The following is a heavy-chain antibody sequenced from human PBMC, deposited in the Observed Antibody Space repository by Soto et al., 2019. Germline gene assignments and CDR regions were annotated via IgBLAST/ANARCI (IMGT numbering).Heavy chain of an antibody. V-gene: IGHV1-46*03. J-gene: IGHJ4*02. D-gene: IGHD4-17*01. Sequence: QVQLVQSGAEVKNPGASVKVSCKTSGFTFSNYYIHWVRQPPGQGLEWMGIINPGSVTTNYAQKFQGRITVTWDTSTSTVYMQLSSLTSDDTAVYYCARPTVYYFDYWGQGTLITVSS. CDR3: ARPTVYYFDY. CDR1: GFTFSNYY. CDR2: INPGSVTT.